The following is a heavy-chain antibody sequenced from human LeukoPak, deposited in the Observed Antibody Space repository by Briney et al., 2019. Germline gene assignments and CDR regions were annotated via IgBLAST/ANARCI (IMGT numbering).Heavy chain of an antibody. Sequence: SETLSLTCTVSGGSISNYYWSWIRQHPGKGLEWIGYIYYSGSTYYNPSLKSRVTISVDTSKNQFSLKLSSVTAADTAVYYCARDHRMDWFDPWGQGTLVTVSS. V-gene: IGHV4-59*06. CDR3: ARDHRMDWFDP. CDR2: IYYSGST. J-gene: IGHJ5*02. D-gene: IGHD5-24*01. CDR1: GGSISNYY.